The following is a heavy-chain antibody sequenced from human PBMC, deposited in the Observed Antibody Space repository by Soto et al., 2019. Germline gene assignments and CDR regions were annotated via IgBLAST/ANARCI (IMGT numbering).Heavy chain of an antibody. CDR2: VYSGGAT. D-gene: IGHD3-10*01. Sequence: QLVETGGGLIQPGTSLTLSCAASGFSVSRNYMTWVRQAPGKGLEWVSFVYSGGATFYAHSVKGRFILSRDDSQNTMYLQMNNLRAEDTAVYYCARVPGRLWGRGTLVTVAS. CDR3: ARVPGRL. J-gene: IGHJ4*02. V-gene: IGHV3-53*02. CDR1: GFSVSRNY.